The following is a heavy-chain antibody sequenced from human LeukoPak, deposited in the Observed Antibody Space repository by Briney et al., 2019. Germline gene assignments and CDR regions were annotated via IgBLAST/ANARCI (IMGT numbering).Heavy chain of an antibody. Sequence: ASVKVSCKASGGTFSSYAISWVRQAPGQGLEWMGGIIPIFGTANYAQKFQGRVTITTDEPTSTAYMELSSLRSEDTAVYYCARWDSSSWDDAFDIWGQGTMVTVSS. CDR1: GGTFSSYA. V-gene: IGHV1-69*05. D-gene: IGHD6-13*01. CDR3: ARWDSSSWDDAFDI. J-gene: IGHJ3*02. CDR2: IIPIFGTA.